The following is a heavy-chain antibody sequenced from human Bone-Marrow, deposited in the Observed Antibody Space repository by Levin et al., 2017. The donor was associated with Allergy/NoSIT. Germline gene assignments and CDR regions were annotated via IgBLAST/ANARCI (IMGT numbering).Heavy chain of an antibody. D-gene: IGHD3-22*01. CDR3: AKLMYSYDSSGFSMDY. J-gene: IGHJ4*02. Sequence: GGSLRLSCAASGFTFGSYGMQWVRQTPGKGLEWVSFISYEGSRRYYLDSVKGRFAISRDTPKNTLYLQMDNLKPDDTAVYYCAKLMYSYDSSGFSMDYWGQGTLVTVSS. V-gene: IGHV3-30*02. CDR1: GFTFGSYG. CDR2: ISYEGSRR.